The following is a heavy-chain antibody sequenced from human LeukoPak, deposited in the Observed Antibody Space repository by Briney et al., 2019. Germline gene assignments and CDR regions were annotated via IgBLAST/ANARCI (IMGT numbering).Heavy chain of an antibody. J-gene: IGHJ4*02. Sequence: ASAKVSCKVSGKTLTELSMYWVRQAPGKGLEWMVRFDPEDGETIYGQKFQGRITLTEDTSTDTAYMELSSLRSEDTAVYYCTTDPTYYPDSSGYLVYWGQGTLVTVSS. V-gene: IGHV1-24*01. CDR3: TTDPTYYPDSSGYLVY. CDR1: GKTLTELS. CDR2: FDPEDGET. D-gene: IGHD3-22*01.